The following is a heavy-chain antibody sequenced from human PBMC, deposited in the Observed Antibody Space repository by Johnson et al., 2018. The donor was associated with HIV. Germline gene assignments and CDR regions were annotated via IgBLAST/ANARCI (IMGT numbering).Heavy chain of an antibody. CDR3: ATRDPTHRPGVFDI. CDR2: INGDGSRL. Sequence: VQLVESGGGVVQPGRSLRLSCAAFGFTFSNYGVHWVRQAPGKGLVWVSRINGDGSRLTYADSVKGRFTIARDNAKNTLYLELKSLRSEDTAVYYCATRDPTHRPGVFDIWGQGTMVTVSS. V-gene: IGHV3-74*01. D-gene: IGHD1-14*01. J-gene: IGHJ3*02. CDR1: GFTFSNYG.